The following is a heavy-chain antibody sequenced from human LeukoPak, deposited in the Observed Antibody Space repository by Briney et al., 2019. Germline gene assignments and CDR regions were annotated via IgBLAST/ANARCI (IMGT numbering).Heavy chain of an antibody. CDR3: ARGSSVVATIYYFDY. CDR1: GYTFTGYY. D-gene: IGHD5-12*01. Sequence: GASVKVSCKASGYTFTGYYMHWVRQAPGQGLEWMGWINPNSGGTNYAQKFQGWVTMTRDTSISTAYMELSRLRSDDTAVYYCARGSSVVATIYYFDYWGQGTLVTVSS. CDR2: INPNSGGT. J-gene: IGHJ4*02. V-gene: IGHV1-2*04.